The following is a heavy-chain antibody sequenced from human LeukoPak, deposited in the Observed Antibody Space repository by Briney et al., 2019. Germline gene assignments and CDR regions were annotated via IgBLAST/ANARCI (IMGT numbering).Heavy chain of an antibody. J-gene: IGHJ6*03. CDR2: IYYSGST. V-gene: IGHV4-39*07. D-gene: IGHD2-15*01. Sequence: SETLSLTCTVSGGSISSSSYYWGWIRQPPGKGLEWIGSIYYSGSTYYNPSLKSRVTISVDTSKNQFSLKLSPVTAADTAVYYCTRESIAATEYYYYYYMDVWGKGTTVTVSS. CDR3: TRESIAATEYYYYYYMDV. CDR1: GGSISSSSYY.